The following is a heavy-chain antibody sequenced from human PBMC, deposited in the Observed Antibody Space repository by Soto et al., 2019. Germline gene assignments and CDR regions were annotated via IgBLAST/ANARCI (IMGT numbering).Heavy chain of an antibody. D-gene: IGHD2-21*02. CDR3: ARHAYCGGDCLYYFDY. J-gene: IGHJ4*02. CDR1: GGSISSSSYY. V-gene: IGHV4-39*01. CDR2: IYYSGST. Sequence: PSETLSLTCTVSGGSISSSSYYWGWIRQPPGKGLEWIGSIYYSGSTYYNPSLKSRVTISVDTSKNQFSLKLSSVTAADTAVYYCARHAYCGGDCLYYFDYWAREPWSPSPQ.